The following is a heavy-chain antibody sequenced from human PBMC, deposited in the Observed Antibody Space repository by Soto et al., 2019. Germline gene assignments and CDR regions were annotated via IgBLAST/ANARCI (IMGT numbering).Heavy chain of an antibody. CDR3: TTNCYSDYGMDV. D-gene: IGHD2-15*01. V-gene: IGHV3-15*01. Sequence: EVQLVESGGGLVKPGGSLRLSCAASGITFSKAWMNWVRQSPGKGLEWVGRIKSKSDGGTTDYAAPVKGRFTISREDSKNTLCLQMNSVKTEDTAVYYCTTNCYSDYGMDVWGQGTTVTVSS. J-gene: IGHJ6*02. CDR2: IKSKSDGGTT. CDR1: GITFSKAW.